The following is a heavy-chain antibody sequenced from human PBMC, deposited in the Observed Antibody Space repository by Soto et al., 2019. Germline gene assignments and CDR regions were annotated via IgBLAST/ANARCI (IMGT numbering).Heavy chain of an antibody. D-gene: IGHD6-25*01. V-gene: IGHV4-59*01. CDR3: ARDWHSSGQYLWH. Sequence: PSETLSLTCTVSGDSITGSYWSWIRQPPGKTLEWIGYIYHSGTTTYNPSLKSRVSISVDTSKNQFSLRLTSVIAADTAVYYCARDWHSSGQYLWHWGQGTLVTVAS. CDR2: IYHSGTT. J-gene: IGHJ4*02. CDR1: GDSITGSY.